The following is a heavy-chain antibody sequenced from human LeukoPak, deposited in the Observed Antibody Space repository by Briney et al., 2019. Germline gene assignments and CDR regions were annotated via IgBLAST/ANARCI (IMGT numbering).Heavy chain of an antibody. D-gene: IGHD1-26*01. CDR1: GGAISSYY. CDR3: AIDSVTYPRVFDI. J-gene: IGHJ3*02. V-gene: IGHV4-59*01. Sequence: SETLSLTCDVSGGAISSYYWTWIRQPPGKGLEWIGYLYYSGTTNYNPSLKSRITISVDKSKNQFSLKLSSVTAADTAVYYCAIDSVTYPRVFDIWGQGTMVTVAP. CDR2: LYYSGTT.